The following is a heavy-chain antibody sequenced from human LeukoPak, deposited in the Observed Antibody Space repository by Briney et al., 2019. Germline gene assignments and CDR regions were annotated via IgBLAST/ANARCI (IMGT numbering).Heavy chain of an antibody. CDR3: ARDGTAAFEYGMDV. V-gene: IGHV3-33*08. J-gene: IGHJ6*02. CDR2: IWYDGSNK. D-gene: IGHD6-13*01. CDR1: GFTFSSYW. Sequence: GGSLRLSCAASGFTFSSYWMSWVRQAPGKGLEWVAVIWYDGSNKYYADSVKGRFTISRDNSKNTLYLQMNSLRAEDTAVYYCARDGTAAFEYGMDVWGQGTTVTVSS.